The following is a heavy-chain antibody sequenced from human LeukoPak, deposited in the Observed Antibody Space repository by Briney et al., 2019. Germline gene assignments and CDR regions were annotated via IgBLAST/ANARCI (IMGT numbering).Heavy chain of an antibody. V-gene: IGHV4-39*07. CDR1: GGSVNTSSYY. Sequence: SETLSLTCAVSGGSVNTSSYYWGWIRQPPGKGLEWVGSIYNGVNTYSNPSLKSRLTISVDTSKNQFSLKLTSVTAADTAIYYCARSPWGRFDYWGQGILVTVSS. CDR3: ARSPWGRFDY. CDR2: IYNGVNT. J-gene: IGHJ4*02. D-gene: IGHD1-26*01.